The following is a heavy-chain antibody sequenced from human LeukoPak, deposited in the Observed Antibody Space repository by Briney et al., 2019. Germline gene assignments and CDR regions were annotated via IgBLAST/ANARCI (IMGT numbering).Heavy chain of an antibody. J-gene: IGHJ4*02. Sequence: GGSLRLSCTASGFTFSEYAMSWARQAPGQGLEWVGFIRSKVYGGTTEYAASVKGRFTISRDDSKSLAYLQMNSLKTEDTAVYYCTRLVPYLDYWGQGTLVTVSS. CDR3: TRLVPYLDY. V-gene: IGHV3-49*04. D-gene: IGHD6-13*01. CDR1: GFTFSEYA. CDR2: IRSKVYGGTT.